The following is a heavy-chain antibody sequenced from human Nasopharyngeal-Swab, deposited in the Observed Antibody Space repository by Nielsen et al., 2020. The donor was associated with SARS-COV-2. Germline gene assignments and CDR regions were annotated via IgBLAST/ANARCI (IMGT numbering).Heavy chain of an antibody. J-gene: IGHJ5*02. D-gene: IGHD7-27*01. CDR3: TRDLGRWQLFDP. CDR1: GFTFSTYG. Sequence: GESLKISCAASGFTFSTYGMNWVRQAPGKGLEWVSSISSSSSYIYYADSVKGRFTISRDNAKNSLYLQMNSLRAEDTAAFYCTRDLGRWQLFDPWGQGTLVTVSS. V-gene: IGHV3-21*01. CDR2: ISSSSSYI.